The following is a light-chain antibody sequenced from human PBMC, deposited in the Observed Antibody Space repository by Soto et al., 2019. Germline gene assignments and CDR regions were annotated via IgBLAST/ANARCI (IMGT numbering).Light chain of an antibody. CDR3: QQSYSTPRT. J-gene: IGKJ1*01. CDR2: AAS. CDR1: QSVSTY. Sequence: DIQMTQFPSSLSASVGDSVTITCRASQSVSTYLNWYQQKPGKAPKLLIYAASSLQSGVPSRFSGSGSGIDFTLTISSLQREDFATYYCQQSYSTPRTFGQGTKVDIK. V-gene: IGKV1-39*01.